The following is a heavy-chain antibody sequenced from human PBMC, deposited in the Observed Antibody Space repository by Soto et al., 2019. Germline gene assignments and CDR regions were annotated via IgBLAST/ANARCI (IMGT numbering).Heavy chain of an antibody. J-gene: IGHJ6*02. V-gene: IGHV3-48*02. CDR1: GFTFSTFS. CDR3: AGYGSSWYTYYYYGMDV. CDR2: ISGGGRPI. Sequence: GGSLRLSCAASGFTFSTFSMNWVRQAPGRGLEWISYISGGGRPISYADSVKGRFTISRDNAKNSLYLQMDSLTDEDTAVYYCAGYGSSWYTYYYYGMDVWGQGTTVTVSS. D-gene: IGHD6-13*01.